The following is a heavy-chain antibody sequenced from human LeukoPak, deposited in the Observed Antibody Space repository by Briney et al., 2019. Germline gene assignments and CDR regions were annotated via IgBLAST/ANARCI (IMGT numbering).Heavy chain of an antibody. V-gene: IGHV3-23*01. Sequence: PGGSLRLSCAASGFTFSSYAMSWVRQAPGKGLEWVSGISGSGDFTYYADSVKGRFTISRDNSKNTLYLQMNSLRAEDTAVYYCARVPADYYGSGSYYKRWFDPWGQGTLVTVSS. CDR3: ARVPADYYGSGSYYKRWFDP. J-gene: IGHJ5*02. CDR1: GFTFSSYA. CDR2: ISGSGDFT. D-gene: IGHD3-10*01.